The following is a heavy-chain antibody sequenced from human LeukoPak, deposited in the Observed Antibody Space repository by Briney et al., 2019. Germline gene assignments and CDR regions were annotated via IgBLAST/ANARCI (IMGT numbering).Heavy chain of an antibody. CDR3: AKPLPDSGYDAFYYYGMDV. Sequence: PGRSLRLSCAASGFTFSSYGMHWVRQAPGKGLEWVAVTSYDGSNKYYADSVKGRFTISRDNSKNTLYLQMNSLRAEDTAVYYCAKPLPDSGYDAFYYYGMDVWGQGTTVTVSS. D-gene: IGHD5-12*01. CDR2: TSYDGSNK. CDR1: GFTFSSYG. J-gene: IGHJ6*02. V-gene: IGHV3-30*18.